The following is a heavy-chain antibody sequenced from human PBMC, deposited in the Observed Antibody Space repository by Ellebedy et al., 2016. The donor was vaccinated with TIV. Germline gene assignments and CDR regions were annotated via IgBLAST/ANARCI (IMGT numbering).Heavy chain of an antibody. J-gene: IGHJ6*02. D-gene: IGHD3-10*01. V-gene: IGHV3-23*01. Sequence: GESLKISCAASGFTFSSHAMSWVRQAPGKGLEWVSVISGNGDSTYYADSVKGRFTISRDNSKNTLFLQMNSLRAEDTAVYYCAKEMWFGKLYYYYGMNVWGRGTTVTVSS. CDR2: ISGNGDST. CDR3: AKEMWFGKLYYYYGMNV. CDR1: GFTFSSHA.